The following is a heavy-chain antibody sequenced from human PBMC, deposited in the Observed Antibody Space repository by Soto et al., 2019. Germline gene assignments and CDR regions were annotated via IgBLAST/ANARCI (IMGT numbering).Heavy chain of an antibody. V-gene: IGHV3-23*01. D-gene: IGHD4-17*01. CDR1: GFTFSSYV. CDR2: ITGSGGGT. J-gene: IGHJ4*02. CDR3: AKGYLTI. Sequence: VQLLESGGGLVQPGESLRLSCAASGFTFSSYVMSWVRQTPGKGLEWVAGITGSGGGTYYADSVKGRFTVCRDNSKNTLYLQMNSLRAEDTAVYSCAKGYLTIWGQGTLVTVSS.